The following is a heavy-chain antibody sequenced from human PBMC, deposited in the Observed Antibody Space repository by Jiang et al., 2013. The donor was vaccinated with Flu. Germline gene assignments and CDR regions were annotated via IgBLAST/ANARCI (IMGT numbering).Heavy chain of an antibody. CDR3: ARGPCSSTSCWRYYYYGMDV. J-gene: IGHJ6*02. CDR1: GYTFTSYA. V-gene: IGHV1-3*01. D-gene: IGHD2-2*01. CDR2: INAGNGNT. Sequence: EVKKPGASVKVSCKASGYTFTSYAMHWVRQAPGQRLEWMGWINAGNGNTKYSQKFQGRVTITRDTSASTAYMELSSLRSEDTAVYYCARGPCSSTSCWRYYYYGMDVWGQGTTVTVSS.